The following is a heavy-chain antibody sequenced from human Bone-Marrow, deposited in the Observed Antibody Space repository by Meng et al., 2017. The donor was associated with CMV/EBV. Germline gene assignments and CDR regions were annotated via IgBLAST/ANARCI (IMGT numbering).Heavy chain of an antibody. J-gene: IGHJ6*02. Sequence: KVSCKGSGYRFTTYWISWVRQMPGKGLEWMAIIYPGDSNTRYGPSFQGQVTISADRSTSTAYLQWSSLKASDTAVYYCARSYTNYYYGMDVWGQGNTVNV. D-gene: IGHD3-10*01. CDR3: ARSYTNYYYGMDV. V-gene: IGHV5-51*01. CDR1: GYRFTTYW. CDR2: IYPGDSNT.